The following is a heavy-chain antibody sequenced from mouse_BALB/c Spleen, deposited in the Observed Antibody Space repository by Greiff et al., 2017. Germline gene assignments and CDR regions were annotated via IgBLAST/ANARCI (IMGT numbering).Heavy chain of an antibody. CDR3: ARHDYGSNYAMDY. D-gene: IGHD1-1*01. V-gene: IGHV5-12-2*01. J-gene: IGHJ4*01. Sequence: EVQVVESGGGLVQPGGSLKLSCAASGFTFSSYTMSWVRQTPEKRLEWVAYISNGGGSTYYPDTVKGRFTISRDNAKNTLYLQMSSLKSEDTAMYYCARHDYGSNYAMDYWGQGTSVTVSS. CDR1: GFTFSSYT. CDR2: ISNGGGST.